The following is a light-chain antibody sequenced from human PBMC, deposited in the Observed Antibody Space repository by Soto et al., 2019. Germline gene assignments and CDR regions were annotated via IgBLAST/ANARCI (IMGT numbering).Light chain of an antibody. J-gene: IGKJ1*01. V-gene: IGKV3-11*01. CDR2: DVS. CDR1: QNIIIY. Sequence: SPSPLSFSPFPLSPLSFLSSQNIIIYLIWYQHKPCQAPRLLIYDVSNMATGIPAMFSGSGSGTDFTLTISSLEPEDFAVYYCQQRSNWPRTFGQGTKVDIK. CDR3: QQRSNWPRT.